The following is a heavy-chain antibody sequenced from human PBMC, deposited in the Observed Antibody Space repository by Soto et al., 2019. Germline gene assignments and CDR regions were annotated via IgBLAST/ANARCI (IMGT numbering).Heavy chain of an antibody. CDR1: GDSISSGGYT. CDR3: ASGPDGGSNWFDP. J-gene: IGHJ5*02. CDR2: IYRTGST. V-gene: IGHV4-30-2*01. Sequence: SETLSLTCAVSGDSISSGGYTWSWVRQPPGKGPEWIGYIYRTGSTSYNTSLRSRVTMSVDTSKNLFSLRLTSVTAADTAVYYCASGPDGGSNWFDPWGQGTLVTGSS.